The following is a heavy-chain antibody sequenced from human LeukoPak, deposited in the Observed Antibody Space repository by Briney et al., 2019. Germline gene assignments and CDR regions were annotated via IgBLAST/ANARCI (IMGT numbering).Heavy chain of an antibody. V-gene: IGHV1-18*01. Sequence: ASVKVSCKASGYTFTNYGFSWVRQAPGQGLEWMGWINAYNGITNYAQKLQGRVTMTTDTSTNTAYMELRSLRSDDTAVYYCARRYCSGGSCYSDGYYGMDVWGQGTTVTVSS. CDR1: GYTFTNYG. CDR3: ARRYCSGGSCYSDGYYGMDV. D-gene: IGHD2-15*01. CDR2: INAYNGIT. J-gene: IGHJ6*02.